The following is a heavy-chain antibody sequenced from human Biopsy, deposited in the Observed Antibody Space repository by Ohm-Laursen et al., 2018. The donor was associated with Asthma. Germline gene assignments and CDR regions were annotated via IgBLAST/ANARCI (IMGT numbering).Heavy chain of an antibody. D-gene: IGHD5-12*01. Sequence: SLRLSCTAPGFMFRSFGLHWVRQAPGKGLEWVAVISYDGNHKFYEDSVKGRFTISRDNSKNTLYLQMNSLRTEDTAVYYCAKRRGYSGHDNDYWGQGTLVIVSS. J-gene: IGHJ4*02. CDR1: GFMFRSFG. CDR2: ISYDGNHK. V-gene: IGHV3-30*18. CDR3: AKRRGYSGHDNDY.